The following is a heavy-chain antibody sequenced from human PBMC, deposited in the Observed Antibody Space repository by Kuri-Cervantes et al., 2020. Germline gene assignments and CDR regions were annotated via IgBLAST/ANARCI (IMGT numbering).Heavy chain of an antibody. CDR2: IYTSGST. V-gene: IGHV4-61*02. CDR1: GGSISSGSYY. D-gene: IGHD3-10*01. CDR3: ARAQTPPRGVHKERPSSWFDP. J-gene: IGHJ5*02. Sequence: SETLSLTCTVSGGSISSGSYYWSWIRQPAGKGLEWIGRIYTSGSTNYNPSLKSRVTISVDTSKNQFSLKLSSVTAADTAVYYCARAQTPPRGVHKERPSSWFDPWGQGTLVTVSS.